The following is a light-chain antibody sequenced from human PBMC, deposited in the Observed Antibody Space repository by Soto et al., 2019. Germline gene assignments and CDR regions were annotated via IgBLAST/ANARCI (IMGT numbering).Light chain of an antibody. V-gene: IGLV1-40*01. CDR1: SSNIGAGYD. J-gene: IGLJ1*01. Sequence: QSVLTQPPSVSGAPGQRVTISRTESSSNIGAGYDVHWYQQLPGTAPKLLIYGNSNRPSGVPDRFSGSKSGTSASLAITGLQAEDEADYYCQSYDSRLSGYVFGTGTKVPVL. CDR3: QSYDSRLSGYV. CDR2: GNS.